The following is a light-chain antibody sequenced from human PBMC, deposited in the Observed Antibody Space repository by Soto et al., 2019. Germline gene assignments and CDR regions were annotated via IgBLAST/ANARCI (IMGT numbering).Light chain of an antibody. CDR2: DAS. CDR1: QSITNW. Sequence: DIQMTQSPSTLSAYVGDRVTITCRASQSITNWVAWYQQKPGKAPKLLIYDASNLESGVPSRFSGGGSGTEFTLTVSSLQPDDLATYYCQQYNNYSPTFGQGTKVEV. CDR3: QQYNNYSPT. V-gene: IGKV1-5*01. J-gene: IGKJ1*01.